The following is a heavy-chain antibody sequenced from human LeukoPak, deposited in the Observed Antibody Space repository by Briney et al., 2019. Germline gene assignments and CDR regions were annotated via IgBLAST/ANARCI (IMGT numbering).Heavy chain of an antibody. CDR3: ARVSGLGAAKYYYYYMDV. D-gene: IGHD2/OR15-2a*01. CDR2: IYTSGST. CDR1: GGSISSYY. J-gene: IGHJ6*03. Sequence: PSETLSLTCTVSGGSISSYYWSWIRQPPGKGLEWIGYIYTSGSTNYNPSLKSRVTISVDTSKNQFSLKLSSVTAADTAVYYCARVSGLGAAKYYYYYMDVWGKGTTVTVSS. V-gene: IGHV4-4*09.